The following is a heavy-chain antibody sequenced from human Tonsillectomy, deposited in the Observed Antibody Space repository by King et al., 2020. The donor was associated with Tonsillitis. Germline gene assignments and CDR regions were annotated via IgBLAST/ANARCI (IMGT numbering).Heavy chain of an antibody. V-gene: IGHV3-30*18. Sequence: VQLVESGGGVVQPGRSLRLSCAASGFTLSNYGLHWVRQAPGKGLEWVAVISYDARNKYYADSVQGRFTISRDNSKNTLYLQMNSLRADDTALYSCAKDFRGGLRFGGDAIDVWGRGTMVTVSS. CDR3: AKDFRGGLRFGGDAIDV. J-gene: IGHJ3*01. CDR2: ISYDARNK. CDR1: GFTLSNYG. D-gene: IGHD5-12*01.